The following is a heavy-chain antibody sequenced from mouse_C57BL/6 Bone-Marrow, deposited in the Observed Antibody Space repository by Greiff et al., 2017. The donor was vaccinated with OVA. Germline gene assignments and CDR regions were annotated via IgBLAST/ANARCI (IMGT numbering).Heavy chain of an antibody. CDR3: AKHGSSYLYYFDY. Sequence: LQESGAELARPGASVKLSCKASGYTFTSYGISWVKQRTGQGLEWIGEIYPRSGNTYYNEKFKGKATLTADKSSSTAYMELRSLTSEDSAVYFCAKHGSSYLYYFDYWGQGTTLTVSS. V-gene: IGHV1-81*01. CDR1: GYTFTSYG. J-gene: IGHJ2*01. CDR2: IYPRSGNT. D-gene: IGHD1-1*01.